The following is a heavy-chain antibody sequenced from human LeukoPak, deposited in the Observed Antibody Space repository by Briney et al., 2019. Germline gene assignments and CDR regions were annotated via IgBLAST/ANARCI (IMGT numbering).Heavy chain of an antibody. Sequence: GGSLRLSCAGSGFTFSSYWMSWVRQAPGKGLEWVANIQQDGSEKYYVDSVKGRFTISRDNAKNSLYLQMNSLRAEDTAVYYCAKGDYGDYTPPDYWGQGTLVTVSS. CDR3: AKGDYGDYTPPDY. D-gene: IGHD4-17*01. V-gene: IGHV3-7*03. J-gene: IGHJ4*02. CDR2: IQQDGSEK. CDR1: GFTFSSYW.